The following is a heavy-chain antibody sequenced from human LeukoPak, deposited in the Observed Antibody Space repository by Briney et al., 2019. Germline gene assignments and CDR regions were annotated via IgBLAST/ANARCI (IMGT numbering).Heavy chain of an antibody. D-gene: IGHD2-2*01. Sequence: GGSLRLSCEASGFTFSSYSMNWVRQAPGKGLEWVSSISSSSSYIYYADSVKGRFTISRDNAKNSLYLQMNSLRAEDTAVYYCARGEWAYCSSTSCSIFDYWGQGTLVTVSS. J-gene: IGHJ4*02. CDR2: ISSSSSYI. CDR1: GFTFSSYS. V-gene: IGHV3-21*01. CDR3: ARGEWAYCSSTSCSIFDY.